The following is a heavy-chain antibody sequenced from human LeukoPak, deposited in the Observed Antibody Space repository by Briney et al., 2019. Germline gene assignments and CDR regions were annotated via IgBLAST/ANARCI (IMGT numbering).Heavy chain of an antibody. V-gene: IGHV4-34*01. CDR2: INHSEST. CDR3: ARTLSRYCSSTSCSRRWFDP. D-gene: IGHD2-2*01. Sequence: SETLSLTCAVYGGSFSGYYWSWIRQPPGKGLEWIGEINHSESTNYNPSLRSRVTISVDTSKNQFSLKLSSVTAADTAVYYCARTLSRYCSSTSCSRRWFDPWGQGTLVTVSS. J-gene: IGHJ5*02. CDR1: GGSFSGYY.